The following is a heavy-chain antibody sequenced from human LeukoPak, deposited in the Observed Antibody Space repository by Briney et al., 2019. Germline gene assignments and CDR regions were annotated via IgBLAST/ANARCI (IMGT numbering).Heavy chain of an antibody. CDR3: ARTARYSSSWYEDY. J-gene: IGHJ4*02. CDR2: ISAYNGNT. CDR1: GYTFTSYG. Sequence: GASVKVSCKASGYTFTSYGISWVRQAPGQGLEGMGWISAYNGNTNYAQKLQGRVTMTTDASTSTAYMELRSLRSDDTAVYYCARTARYSSSWYEDYWGQGTLVTVSS. D-gene: IGHD6-13*01. V-gene: IGHV1-18*01.